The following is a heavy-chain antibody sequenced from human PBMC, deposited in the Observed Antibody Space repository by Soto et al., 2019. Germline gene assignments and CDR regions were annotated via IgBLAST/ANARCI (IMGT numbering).Heavy chain of an antibody. J-gene: IGHJ5*02. CDR2: ISYDGSNK. CDR3: ARDSPYSSSWYDLNWFDP. Sequence: PGGSLRLSCAASGFTFSSYGMHWVRQAPGKGLEWVAVISYDGSNKYYADSVKGRFTISRDNSKNTLYLQMNSLRAEDTAVYYCARDSPYSSSWYDLNWFDPWGQGTLVTVSS. D-gene: IGHD6-13*01. CDR1: GFTFSSYG. V-gene: IGHV3-30*03.